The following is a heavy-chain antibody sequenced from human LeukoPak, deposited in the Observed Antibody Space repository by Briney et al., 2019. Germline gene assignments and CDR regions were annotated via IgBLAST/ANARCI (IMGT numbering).Heavy chain of an antibody. D-gene: IGHD2-15*01. J-gene: IGHJ5*02. Sequence: GGSLRLSCAASGFTFSSYEMNWVRQAPGKGLEWVSYNSSSRSTIYYADSVKGRFTISRDNAKNSLYLQMNSLRAEDTAVYYCAREVLVYCSGGSCYYGWFDPWGQGTLVTVSS. CDR1: GFTFSSYE. CDR2: NSSSRSTI. CDR3: AREVLVYCSGGSCYYGWFDP. V-gene: IGHV3-48*03.